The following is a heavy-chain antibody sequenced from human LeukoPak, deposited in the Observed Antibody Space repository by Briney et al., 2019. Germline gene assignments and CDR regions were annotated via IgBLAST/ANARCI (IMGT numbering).Heavy chain of an antibody. J-gene: IGHJ4*02. D-gene: IGHD2-2*01. CDR2: INSDGSST. Sequence: GGSLRLSCAASGFTFSSYWMHWVRQAPGKGLVWVSRINSDGSSTSYADSVKGRFTISRDNAKNTLYLQMNSLRAEDTAVYYCARAGKYCRSTSCYSAFDYWGQGTLVTVSS. CDR3: ARAGKYCRSTSCYSAFDY. CDR1: GFTFSSYW. V-gene: IGHV3-74*01.